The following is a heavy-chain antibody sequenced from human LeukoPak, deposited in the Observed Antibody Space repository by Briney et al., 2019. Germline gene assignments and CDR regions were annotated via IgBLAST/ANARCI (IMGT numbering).Heavy chain of an antibody. CDR2: IIPVFGTA. CDR1: GGTFSSYT. D-gene: IGHD3-10*01. CDR3: ARDPDYYGSGSYKDY. V-gene: IGHV1-69*13. Sequence: ASVKVSCKASGGTFSSYTINWVRQAPGQGLEWMGGIIPVFGTANYVQKFQGRVTITADESTSTAYMELRSLRSDDTAVYYCARDPDYYGSGSYKDYWGQGTLVTVSS. J-gene: IGHJ4*02.